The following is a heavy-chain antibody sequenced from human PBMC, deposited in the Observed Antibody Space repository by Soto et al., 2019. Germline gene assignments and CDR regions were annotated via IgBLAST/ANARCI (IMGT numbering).Heavy chain of an antibody. V-gene: IGHV3-23*01. J-gene: IGHJ4*02. Sequence: EVQLLESGGGLVQPGGSLRLSCEASGLTFSNYPMPWFGRAPGKGLEWVSVITGSGGGTYFVDSVKGRFTISRDNSKNTVYLQMNSLRAEDTAVYYCAKRPLTAAGFDYWGQGTLVTVSS. CDR1: GLTFSNYP. CDR3: AKRPLTAAGFDY. CDR2: ITGSGGGT. D-gene: IGHD6-13*01.